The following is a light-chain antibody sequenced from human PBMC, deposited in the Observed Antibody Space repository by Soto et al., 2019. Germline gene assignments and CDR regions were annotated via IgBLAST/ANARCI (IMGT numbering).Light chain of an antibody. Sequence: TVLTQSPSTMSFSPVERSTLSPRPSQSVSNSYLAWYQQKPGQATRLLIYGASSRATGIKDRFSGSGSGTDFTLTIRRMEPEDFAVYYCQKYGSSHRKVGHGTQVDIK. J-gene: IGKJ1*01. CDR1: QSVSNSY. CDR2: GAS. V-gene: IGKV3-20*01. CDR3: QKYGSSHRK.